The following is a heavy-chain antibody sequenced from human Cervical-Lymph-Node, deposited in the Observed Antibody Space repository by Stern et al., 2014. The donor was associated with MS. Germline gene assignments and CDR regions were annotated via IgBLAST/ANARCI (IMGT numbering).Heavy chain of an antibody. CDR3: AREGYCDY. CDR1: GFIFSNSW. D-gene: IGHD2-15*01. J-gene: IGHJ4*02. CDR2: TKYDGSEK. V-gene: IGHV3-7*01. Sequence: EDQLVESGGGLVQPGGSLRLSCAASGFIFSNSWMSWVRQAPGQGLEWVANTKYDGSEKNYVDPVKGRFTISRDDAKNTLYLQMNSLRAEDTAMYYCAREGYCDYWGQGTLVTVSS.